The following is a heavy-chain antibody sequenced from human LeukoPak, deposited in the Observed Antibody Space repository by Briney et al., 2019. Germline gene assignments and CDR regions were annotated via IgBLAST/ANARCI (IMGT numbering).Heavy chain of an antibody. CDR1: GFTFSDYY. D-gene: IGHD6-25*01. CDR3: ARSARLDY. CDR2: LYRDGNT. V-gene: IGHV3-53*01. Sequence: GGSLRLSCAASGFTFSDYYMSWVRQAPGKGLEWVSILYRDGNTYYTDSVKGRFTISRDDSRNTLYLQMNNLGVEDTAVYYCARSARLDYWGQGTLVTVSS. J-gene: IGHJ4*02.